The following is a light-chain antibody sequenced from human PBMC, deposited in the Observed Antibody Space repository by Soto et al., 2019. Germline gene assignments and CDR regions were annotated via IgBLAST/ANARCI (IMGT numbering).Light chain of an antibody. J-gene: IGLJ3*02. CDR3: LLSYSGARPYWV. Sequence: QAVVTQEPSLTVSPGGTVTRTCGSSTGAVTSGHYPYWFQQKPGQAPRTLIYDTSNKHSWTPARFSGSLLGGKAALTLSGAQPEDEAEYYCLLSYSGARPYWVFGGGTKLTV. CDR1: TGAVTSGHY. CDR2: DTS. V-gene: IGLV7-46*01.